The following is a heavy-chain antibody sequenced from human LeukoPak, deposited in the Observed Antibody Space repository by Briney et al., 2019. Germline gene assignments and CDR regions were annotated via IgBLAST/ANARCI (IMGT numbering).Heavy chain of an antibody. CDR1: GGSISSGGYY. D-gene: IGHD3-22*01. V-gene: IGHV4-31*03. CDR3: ARTLNYYDSSGYYSDAFDI. J-gene: IGHJ3*02. CDR2: IYYSGST. Sequence: PSETQSLTCTVSGGSISSGGYYWSWIRQHPGKGLEWIGYIYYSGSTYYNPSLKSRVTISVDTSKNQFSLKLSSVTAADTAVYYCARTLNYYDSSGYYSDAFDIWGQGTMVTVSS.